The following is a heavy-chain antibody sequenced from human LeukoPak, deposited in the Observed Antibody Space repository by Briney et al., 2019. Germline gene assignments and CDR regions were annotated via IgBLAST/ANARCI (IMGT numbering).Heavy chain of an antibody. V-gene: IGHV4-61*02. CDR2: IYTSGST. CDR1: GGSISSGSYY. J-gene: IGHJ6*03. CDR3: ARDRAGYNWGYYYYMDV. Sequence: PSQTLSLTCTVSGGSISSGSYYWSWIRQPAEKGLGWGGRIYTSGSTNYNPSLKSRVTISVDTSKNQFSRKLSSVTAADTAVYYCARDRAGYNWGYYYYMDVWGKGTTVTVSS. D-gene: IGHD5-24*01.